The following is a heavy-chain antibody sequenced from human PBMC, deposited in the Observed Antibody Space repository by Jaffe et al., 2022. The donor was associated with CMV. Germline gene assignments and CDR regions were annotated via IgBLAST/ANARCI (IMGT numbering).Heavy chain of an antibody. CDR2: INHSGST. J-gene: IGHJ4*02. CDR3: ARGPRYFSPKGFDY. D-gene: IGHD3-9*01. Sequence: QVQLQQWGAGLLKPSETLSLTCAVYGGSFSGYYWSWIRQPPGKGLEWIGEINHSGSTNYNPSLKSRVTISVDTSKNQFSLKLSSVTAADTAVYYCARGPRYFSPKGFDYWGQGTLVTVSS. V-gene: IGHV4-34*01. CDR1: GGSFSGYY.